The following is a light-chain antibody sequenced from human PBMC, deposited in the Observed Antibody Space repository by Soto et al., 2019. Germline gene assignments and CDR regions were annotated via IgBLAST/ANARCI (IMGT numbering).Light chain of an antibody. CDR3: QQYNSYSPT. CDR2: AAS. J-gene: IGKJ1*01. Sequence: DIEMTQSPSSLSASIGETVTVTCRASQSISRYLNWYQQKPGKAPTLLISAASSLERGVPLRFSGGGSGTDYTLTISSLHPDDFATYYCQQYNSYSPTFGQGTKVDIK. CDR1: QSISRY. V-gene: IGKV1-5*01.